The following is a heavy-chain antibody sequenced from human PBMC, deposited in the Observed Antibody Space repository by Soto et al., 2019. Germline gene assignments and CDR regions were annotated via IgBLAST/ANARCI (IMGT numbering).Heavy chain of an antibody. CDR3: AKRRTNSGSYLGWFDP. CDR2: ISYDGSNK. D-gene: IGHD1-26*01. Sequence: GGSLRLSCAASGFTFSIYGMHWVRQAPGKGLEWVAVISYDGSNKYYADSVKGRFTISRDNSKNTLYLQMNSLRAEDTAVYYCAKRRTNSGSYLGWFDPWGQGTLVTVSS. V-gene: IGHV3-30*18. J-gene: IGHJ5*02. CDR1: GFTFSIYG.